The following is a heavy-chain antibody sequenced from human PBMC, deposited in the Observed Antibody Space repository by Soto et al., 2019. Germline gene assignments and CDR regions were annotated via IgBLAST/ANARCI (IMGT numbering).Heavy chain of an antibody. CDR1: GYTFTSYG. Sequence: ASVKVSCKASGYTFTSYGISWVRQAPGQGLEWMGWISAYNGNTNYAQKLQGRVTMTTDTSTSTAYMELRSLRSDDTAVYYCARDVGSEYYDSTGYYPGAFDIWGQGTMVTVSS. D-gene: IGHD3-22*01. V-gene: IGHV1-18*01. CDR3: ARDVGSEYYDSTGYYPGAFDI. J-gene: IGHJ3*02. CDR2: ISAYNGNT.